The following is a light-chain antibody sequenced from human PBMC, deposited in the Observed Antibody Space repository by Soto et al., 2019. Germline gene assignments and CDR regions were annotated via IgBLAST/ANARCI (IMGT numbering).Light chain of an antibody. V-gene: IGKV1-5*01. Sequence: DIQMTQSPSTLSASVGDRVTISCRASQSIRSWLAWYQQKPGKAPKLLISDASDLETGVPSRFSGSGSGTEFTLTISSLQPDDFATYYYQQYNSYSLLTFGGGTKVEIK. J-gene: IGKJ4*01. CDR1: QSIRSW. CDR2: DAS. CDR3: QQYNSYSLLT.